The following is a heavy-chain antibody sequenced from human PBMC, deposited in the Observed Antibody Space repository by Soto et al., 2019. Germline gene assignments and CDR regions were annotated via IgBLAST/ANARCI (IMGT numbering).Heavy chain of an antibody. Sequence: GESLKISCKCSVYSFTSYWIGWVRQMPGKGLEWMGIIYPGDSDTRYSPSFQGQVTISADKSISTAYLQWSSLKAPDTAMYYCARPGDIVVVPAALDAFDIWGQGTMVTVSS. D-gene: IGHD2-2*01. J-gene: IGHJ3*02. V-gene: IGHV5-51*01. CDR3: ARPGDIVVVPAALDAFDI. CDR2: IYPGDSDT. CDR1: VYSFTSYW.